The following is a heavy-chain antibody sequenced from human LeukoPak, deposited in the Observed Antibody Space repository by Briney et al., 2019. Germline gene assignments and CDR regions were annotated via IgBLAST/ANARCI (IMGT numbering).Heavy chain of an antibody. CDR3: ARLPRNTNYFDY. CDR2: IYYSGST. J-gene: IGHJ4*02. D-gene: IGHD3-3*01. CDR1: GDSICSSSYL. Sequence: SVPQSLPCTVSGDSICSSSYLGAWIRRPPGKVLEGIGSIYYSGSTYSTPSLTSPVTLSIDTSKNQFSLKLSSVTAADTAVYSCARLPRNTNYFDYWGQGNLVTVSS. V-gene: IGHV4-39*01.